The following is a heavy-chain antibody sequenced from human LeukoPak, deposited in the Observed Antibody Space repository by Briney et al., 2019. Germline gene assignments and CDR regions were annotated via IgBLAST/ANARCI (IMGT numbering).Heavy chain of an antibody. CDR2: ISPRSETI. V-gene: IGHV3-48*04. Sequence: GESLRLSCATSGFSFNRRGMNWVRHPPGKGLEWVSYISPRSETIYYAESVKGRFTVSRGDSKDSLYLQMHTLRAEDTAVYYCARIDGPTVFTYYMDLWGKGTTVTVAS. J-gene: IGHJ6*03. D-gene: IGHD3-16*01. CDR1: GFSFNRRG. CDR3: ARIDGPTVFTYYMDL.